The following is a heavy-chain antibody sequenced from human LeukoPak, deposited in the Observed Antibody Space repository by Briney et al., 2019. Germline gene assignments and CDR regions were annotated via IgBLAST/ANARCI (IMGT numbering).Heavy chain of an antibody. CDR1: GYTFTGYY. CDR3: ARPSGNYRNWYPSGWFDP. J-gene: IGHJ5*02. V-gene: IGHV1-2*02. D-gene: IGHD1-26*01. CDR2: INPNSGGT. Sequence: ASVKVSCKASGYTFTGYYMHWVRQAPGQGLEWMGWINPNSGGTNYAQKFQGRVTMTRDTSISTAYMELSRLRSDDTAVYYCARPSGNYRNWYPSGWFDPWGQGTLVTVSS.